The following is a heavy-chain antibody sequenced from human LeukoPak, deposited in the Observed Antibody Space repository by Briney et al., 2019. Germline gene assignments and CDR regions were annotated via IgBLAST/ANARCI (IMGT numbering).Heavy chain of an antibody. D-gene: IGHD3-22*01. J-gene: IGHJ4*02. CDR2: IWYDGSNK. CDR3: SKRGVVIRVILVGFHKEAYYFDS. Sequence: GGSLRLSCAASGFTFSSYGMHWVRQAPGKGLEWVEVIWYDGSNKYYADSVKGRFTISRDNSKNTLYLQMNSLRAEDTAVYFCSKRGVVIRVILVGFHKEAYYFDSWGQGALVTVSS. V-gene: IGHV3-33*06. CDR1: GFTFSSYG.